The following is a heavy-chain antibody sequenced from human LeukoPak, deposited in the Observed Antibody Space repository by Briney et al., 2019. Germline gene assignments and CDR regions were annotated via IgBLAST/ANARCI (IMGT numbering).Heavy chain of an antibody. V-gene: IGHV1-46*01. D-gene: IGHD3-22*01. CDR3: AREDLYDGGGPDGFDI. CDR1: GYTFTSYG. CDR2: INPSGDST. Sequence: ASVKVSCKASGYTFTSYGISWVRQAPGQGLEWMGLINPSGDSTRYSHKFQGIVTMTRDTSTSTVYMELSSLKSEDTAVYYCAREDLYDGGGPDGFDIWGQGTMVTVSS. J-gene: IGHJ3*02.